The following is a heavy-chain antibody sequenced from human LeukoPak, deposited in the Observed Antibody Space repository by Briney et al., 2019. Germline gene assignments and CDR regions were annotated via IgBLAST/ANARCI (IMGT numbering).Heavy chain of an antibody. CDR2: MNPNSGNT. V-gene: IGHV1-8*01. CDR3: ARWLRPSGYYYH. J-gene: IGHJ5*02. CDR1: GYTFTSYD. Sequence: ASVKVPCKASGYTFTSYDINWVRQATGQGLEWMGWMNPNSGNTGYAQKFQGRVTMTRNTSISTAYMELSSLRSEDTAVYYCARWLRPSGYYYHWGQGTLVTVSS. D-gene: IGHD3-22*01.